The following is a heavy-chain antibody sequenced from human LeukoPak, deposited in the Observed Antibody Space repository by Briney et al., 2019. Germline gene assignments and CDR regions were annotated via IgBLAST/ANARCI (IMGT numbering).Heavy chain of an antibody. CDR1: GYTFTGYY. J-gene: IGHJ4*02. Sequence: ASVKVSCKASGYTFTGYYMHWVRQAPGRGLEWMGRINPNSGGTNYAQKFQGRVTMTRDTSISTAYMELSRLRSDDTAVYYCARGREGDYGSIYWGQGTLVTVSS. V-gene: IGHV1-2*06. CDR3: ARGREGDYGSIY. CDR2: INPNSGGT. D-gene: IGHD4-17*01.